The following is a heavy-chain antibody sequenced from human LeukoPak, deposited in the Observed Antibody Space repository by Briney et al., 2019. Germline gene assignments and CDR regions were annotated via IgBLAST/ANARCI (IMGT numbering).Heavy chain of an antibody. J-gene: IGHJ4*02. CDR1: GFTFSSYG. Sequence: PGGSLRLSCAASGFTFSSYGMHWVRQAPGKGLEWVAVISYDGSNKYYADSVKGRFTISRDNSKNTLYLQMNSLRAEDTAVYYCAKQGYAWLVPLRGPFGYWGQGTLVTVSS. V-gene: IGHV3-30*18. CDR2: ISYDGSNK. D-gene: IGHD6-19*01. CDR3: AKQGYAWLVPLRGPFGY.